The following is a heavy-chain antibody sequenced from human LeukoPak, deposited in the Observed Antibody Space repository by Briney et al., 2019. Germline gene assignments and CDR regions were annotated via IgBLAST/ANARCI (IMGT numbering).Heavy chain of an antibody. CDR2: ISGSGVST. CDR3: AKATYYYDSSGYATGLDY. J-gene: IGHJ4*02. CDR1: GFTFSSYA. D-gene: IGHD3-22*01. V-gene: IGHV3-23*01. Sequence: GGSLRLSCAASGFTFSSYAMNWVRQAPGKGLEWVSVISGSGVSTYYADSVKGRFTISRNISKNTLYLQMNSLRAEDTAVYYCAKATYYYDSSGYATGLDYWAGEPWSPSPQ.